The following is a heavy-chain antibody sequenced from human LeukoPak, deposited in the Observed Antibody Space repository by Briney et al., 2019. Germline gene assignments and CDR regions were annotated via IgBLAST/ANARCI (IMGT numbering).Heavy chain of an antibody. CDR2: IYHSGNT. CDR1: DYSITTAYY. CDR3: ARGGTRAARPVRGWFDP. J-gene: IGHJ5*02. Sequence: SETLSLTCTVSDYSITTAYYWGWIRQPPGKGLEWIGSIYHSGNTYHNPSLKSRVTISVDKAKNQFSLKLSSVTAADTAVYYCARGGTRAARPVRGWFDPWGQGTLVTVSS. V-gene: IGHV4-38-2*02. D-gene: IGHD6-6*01.